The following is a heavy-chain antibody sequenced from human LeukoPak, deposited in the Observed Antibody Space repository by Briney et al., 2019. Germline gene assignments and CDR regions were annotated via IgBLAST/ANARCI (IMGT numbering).Heavy chain of an antibody. D-gene: IGHD3-10*01. CDR2: INHSGST. CDR1: GGSFSGYY. J-gene: IGHJ5*02. Sequence: SETLSLTCAVYGGSFSGYYWSWIRQPPGKGLEWIGEINHSGSTNYNPSLKNRVTISVDTSKNQFSLKLSSVTAADTAVYYCARRGGSGSWYNWFDPWGQGTLVTVSS. CDR3: ARRGGSGSWYNWFDP. V-gene: IGHV4-34*01.